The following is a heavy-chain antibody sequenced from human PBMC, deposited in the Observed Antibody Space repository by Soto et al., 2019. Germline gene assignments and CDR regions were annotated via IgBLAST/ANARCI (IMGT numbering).Heavy chain of an antibody. CDR1: GGSISSYY. CDR3: ARHALAVAGKGPFDY. Sequence: SEPLSLTCTVAGGSISSYYWSWIRQPPGKGLEWIGYIYYSGSTNYNPSLKSRVTISVDTSKNQFSLKLSSVTAADTAVYYCARHALAVAGKGPFDYWGQGTLVTVSS. D-gene: IGHD6-19*01. V-gene: IGHV4-59*08. J-gene: IGHJ4*02. CDR2: IYYSGST.